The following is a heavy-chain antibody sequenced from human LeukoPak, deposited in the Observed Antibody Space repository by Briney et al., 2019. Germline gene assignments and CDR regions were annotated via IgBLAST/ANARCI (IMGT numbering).Heavy chain of an antibody. CDR2: MNPNSGNT. CDR1: GYTFTSYD. J-gene: IGHJ6*02. V-gene: IGHV1-8*01. Sequence: ASVKVSCKASGYTFTSYDINWVRQATGQGLEWMGWMNPNSGNTGYAQKFQGRATMTRNTSISTAYMELSSLRSEDTAVYYCARVLWEYDFWSGYYRGYYGMDVWGQGTTVTVSS. D-gene: IGHD3-3*01. CDR3: ARVLWEYDFWSGYYRGYYGMDV.